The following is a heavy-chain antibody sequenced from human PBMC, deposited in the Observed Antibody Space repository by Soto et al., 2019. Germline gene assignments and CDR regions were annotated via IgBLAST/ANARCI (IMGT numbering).Heavy chain of an antibody. CDR1: GFSLSSTRVA. D-gene: IGHD6-19*01. J-gene: IGHJ4*02. CDR2: IYWDDDK. V-gene: IGHV2-5*02. CDR3: AHSVVAGLGYYFDY. Sequence: QITLKESGPTLVKPTQTLTLTCTFSGFSLSSTRVAVGWIRQPPGKALEWLALIYWDDDKRYSPFLKSRLTITKHTSKNRVVLTMTNMDPVDTATYYCAHSVVAGLGYYFDYWGQGTLVTVSS.